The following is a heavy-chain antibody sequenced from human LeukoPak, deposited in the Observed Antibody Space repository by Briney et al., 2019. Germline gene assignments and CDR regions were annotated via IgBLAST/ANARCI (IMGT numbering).Heavy chain of an antibody. CDR2: INSDGSST. D-gene: IGHD6-19*01. CDR1: GFTFSSYW. CDR3: ARATSSGWYVNTVD. J-gene: IGHJ4*02. Sequence: PGGSLRLSCAASGFTFSSYWMHWVRPAPGKGLVWVSRINSDGSSTSYADSVKGRFTISRDNAKNTLYLQMNSLRAEDTAVYYCARATSSGWYVNTVDWGQGTLVTVSS. V-gene: IGHV3-74*01.